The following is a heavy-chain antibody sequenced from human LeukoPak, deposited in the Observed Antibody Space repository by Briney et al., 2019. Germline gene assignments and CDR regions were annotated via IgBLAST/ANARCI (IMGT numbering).Heavy chain of an antibody. CDR2: MSVGSGLI. CDR3: AREFEGTASGAGY. D-gene: IGHD3-16*01. Sequence: GGSLRLSCAAPGFIFSRYSMNWVRQAPGKGLEWVASMSVGSGLIYYAESVRGRFTVSRDNAKSSLYLQMKSLRADDTAVYFCAREFEGTASGAGYWGQGTLVTVSS. V-gene: IGHV3-21*01. CDR1: GFIFSRYS. J-gene: IGHJ4*02.